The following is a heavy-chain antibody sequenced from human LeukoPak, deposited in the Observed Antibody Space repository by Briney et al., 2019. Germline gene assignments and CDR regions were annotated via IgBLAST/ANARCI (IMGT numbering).Heavy chain of an antibody. Sequence: SETLSLTCAVYGGSFSGYYWSRIRQPPGKGLEWIGEINHSGSTNYNPSLKSRVTISVDTSKNQFSLKLSSVTAADTAVYYCARGRGYSYGYRRSYYYGMDVWGQGTTVTVSS. CDR3: ARGRGYSYGYRRSYYYGMDV. V-gene: IGHV4-34*01. CDR1: GGSFSGYY. J-gene: IGHJ6*02. CDR2: INHSGST. D-gene: IGHD5-18*01.